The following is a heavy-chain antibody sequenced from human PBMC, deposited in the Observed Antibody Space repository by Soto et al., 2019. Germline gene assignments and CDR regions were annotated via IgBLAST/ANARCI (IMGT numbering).Heavy chain of an antibody. CDR1: GFIIGNNE. CDR2: ISTSSRTI. V-gene: IGHV3-48*03. D-gene: IGHD1-1*01. Sequence: GGSLRLSCAPSGFIIGNNEMNWVRQAPGKGMEWVSYISTSSRTISYADSVQGRFTMSRDNAKNSLYLQMNSLRAEDTAVYYCVGPAAPVVPVVPDVPRYNWNDGDYWGQGTLVTASS. CDR3: VGPAAPVVPVVPDVPRYNWNDGDY. J-gene: IGHJ4*02.